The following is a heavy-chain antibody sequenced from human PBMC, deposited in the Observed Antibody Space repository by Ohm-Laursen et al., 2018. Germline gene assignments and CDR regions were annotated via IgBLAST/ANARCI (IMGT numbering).Heavy chain of an antibody. CDR1: GGSFSDFH. Sequence: GTLSLTCAVYGGSFSDFHWSWIRQPPGKGLEWIGEINHSGSTNYNPSLKSRVTISVDTSKNQFSLNLSSVTAADTAVYYCARGRWVTPFDYWGQGALVTVSS. CDR2: INHSGST. J-gene: IGHJ4*02. D-gene: IGHD2-21*02. V-gene: IGHV4-34*01. CDR3: ARGRWVTPFDY.